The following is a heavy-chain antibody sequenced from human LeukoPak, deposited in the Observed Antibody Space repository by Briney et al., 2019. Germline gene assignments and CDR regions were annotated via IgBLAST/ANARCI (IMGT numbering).Heavy chain of an antibody. Sequence: LAASVKVSCKASGGTFSSYAISWVRQAPGQGLEWMGWISANNGNTNFAQKLQGRVTMTTDTSTITAYMELRSLRSDDTAVYYCARNLGRWDAFDIWGQGTMVTVSS. CDR1: GGTFSSYA. CDR2: ISANNGNT. V-gene: IGHV1-18*01. CDR3: ARNLGRWDAFDI. D-gene: IGHD3-16*01. J-gene: IGHJ3*02.